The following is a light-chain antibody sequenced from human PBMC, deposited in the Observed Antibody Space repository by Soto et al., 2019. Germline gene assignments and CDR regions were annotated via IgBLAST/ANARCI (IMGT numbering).Light chain of an antibody. CDR1: SSNIGSNY. CDR2: SNN. J-gene: IGLJ2*01. CDR3: AAWDDSRRRV. Sequence: QSVLTQPPSASGTPGQRVTISCSGSSSNIGSNYVYWYQQLPGTAPKLLIYSNNQRPSGVPDRFSGSKSGTSASLAISGLRSEDEADYYCAAWDDSRRRVFGGGTKLTVL. V-gene: IGLV1-47*02.